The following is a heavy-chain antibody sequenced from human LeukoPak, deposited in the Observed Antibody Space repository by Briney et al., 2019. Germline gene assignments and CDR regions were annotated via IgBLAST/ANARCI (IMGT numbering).Heavy chain of an antibody. J-gene: IGHJ4*02. D-gene: IGHD4-17*01. CDR1: GFTFSSYN. CDR3: TRDDYGDSGPLFDY. Sequence: GGSLRLSCAASGFTFSSYNMNWVRRAPGQGLEWVSTIRTNGAGTHYADSVRGRFTISRDDSKNTLYLQMDSLRAEDTAVYYCTRDDYGDSGPLFDYWGQGTLVTVSS. V-gene: IGHV3-23*01. CDR2: IRTNGAGT.